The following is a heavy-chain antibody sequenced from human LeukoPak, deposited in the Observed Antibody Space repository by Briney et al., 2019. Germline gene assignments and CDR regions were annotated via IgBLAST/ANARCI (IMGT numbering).Heavy chain of an antibody. CDR1: GGSINSYY. Sequence: SETLSLTCTVSGGSINSYYWSWIRQPPGKGLEWIGEINHSGSTNYNPSLKSRVTISVDTSKNQFSLKLSSVTAADTAVYYCARRATVTTYYFDYWGQGTLVTVSS. J-gene: IGHJ4*02. D-gene: IGHD4-17*01. V-gene: IGHV4-34*01. CDR3: ARRATVTTYYFDY. CDR2: INHSGST.